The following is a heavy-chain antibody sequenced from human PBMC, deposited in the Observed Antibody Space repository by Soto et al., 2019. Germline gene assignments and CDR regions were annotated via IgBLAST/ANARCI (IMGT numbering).Heavy chain of an antibody. V-gene: IGHV1-69*02. J-gene: IGHJ6*01. CDR2: IIPILGIA. Sequence: QVQLVQSGAEVKKPGSSVKVSCKASGGTFSSYTISWVRQAPGQGLEWMGRIIPILGIANYAQKFQGRVTITADKSPSTAYMELSSLRSEDTAVYYGAVYSGSYQGYYYGMGVWGQGTTVTVSS. D-gene: IGHD1-26*01. CDR3: AVYSGSYQGYYYGMGV. CDR1: GGTFSSYT.